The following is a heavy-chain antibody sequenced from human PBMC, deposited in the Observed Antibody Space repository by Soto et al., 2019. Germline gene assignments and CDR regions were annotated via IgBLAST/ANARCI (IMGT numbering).Heavy chain of an antibody. CDR3: PSSSSSWYNWFGP. D-gene: IGHD6-13*01. CDR2: INWNGGIT. J-gene: IGHJ5*02. CDR1: GFTFDDYG. Sequence: EVQLVESGGGVVRPGGSLRLSCAASGFTFDDYGMSWVRQAPGKGLEWVSGINWNGGITGYADSVKGRFTISRANAKNSRYLQMTSLRAEDTGLYYWPSSSSSWYNWFGPWGQGTLVTVSS. V-gene: IGHV3-20*04.